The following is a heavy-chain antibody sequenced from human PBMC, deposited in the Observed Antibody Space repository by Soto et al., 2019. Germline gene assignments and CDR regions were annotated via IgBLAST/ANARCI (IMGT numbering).Heavy chain of an antibody. J-gene: IGHJ6*02. CDR1: GGSISSGGYY. V-gene: IGHV4-31*03. CDR2: IYYSGST. CDR3: ARDVADCSSTSCYRRGMDV. D-gene: IGHD2-2*02. Sequence: TLSLTCTVSGGSISSGGYYRSWIRQHPGKGLEWIGYIYYSGSTYYNPSLKSRVTISVDTSKNQFSLKLSSVTAADTAVYYCARDVADCSSTSCYRRGMDVWGQGTTVTVSS.